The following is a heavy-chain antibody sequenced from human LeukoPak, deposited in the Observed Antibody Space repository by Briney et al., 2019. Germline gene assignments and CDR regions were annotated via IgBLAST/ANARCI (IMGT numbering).Heavy chain of an antibody. Sequence: SQTLSLTCAVSGGSISSGGYSWSWIRQPPGKGLEWIGYIYHSGSTYYNPSLKSRVTISVDRSKNQFSLKLSSVTAADTAVYYCARVAVMVRGVNYYYGMDVWGQGTTVTVSS. CDR1: GGSISSGGYS. J-gene: IGHJ6*02. V-gene: IGHV4-30-2*01. CDR2: IYHSGST. CDR3: ARVAVMVRGVNYYYGMDV. D-gene: IGHD3-10*01.